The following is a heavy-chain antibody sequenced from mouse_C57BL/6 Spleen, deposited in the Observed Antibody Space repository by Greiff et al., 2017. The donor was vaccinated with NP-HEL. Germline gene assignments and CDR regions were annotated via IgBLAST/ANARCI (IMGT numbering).Heavy chain of an antibody. J-gene: IGHJ3*01. V-gene: IGHV1-42*01. CDR1: GYSFTGYY. D-gene: IGHD2-4*01. Sequence: VQLKESGPELVKPGASVKISCKASGYSFTGYYMNWVKQSPEKSLEWIGEINPSTGGTTYNQKFKAKATLTVDKSSSTAYMQLKSLTSEDSAVYYCARADYYDYDEGFAYWGQGTLVTVSA. CDR2: INPSTGGT. CDR3: ARADYYDYDEGFAY.